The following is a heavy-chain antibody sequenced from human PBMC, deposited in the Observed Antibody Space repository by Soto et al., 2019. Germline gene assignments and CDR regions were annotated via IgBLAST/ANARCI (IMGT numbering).Heavy chain of an antibody. D-gene: IGHD3-10*01. V-gene: IGHV1-69*02. Sequence: QVQLVQSGAEVKRPGSSVKVSCKASGDTFTFYSINWVRQAPGLGLEWMGRINPILSMSNYAQRFQGRVTMTADNSTSTAYMELSSLRSEDMAIHYWASSYGSGYRAFDYWGQGALVTVSS. CDR2: INPILSMS. J-gene: IGHJ4*02. CDR3: ASSYGSGYRAFDY. CDR1: GDTFTFYS.